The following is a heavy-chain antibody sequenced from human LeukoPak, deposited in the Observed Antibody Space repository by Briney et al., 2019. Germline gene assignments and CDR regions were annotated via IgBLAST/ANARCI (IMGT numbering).Heavy chain of an antibody. Sequence: SQTLSLTCAVSGGSISSGGYSWSWIRQPPGKGLEWIGYIYHSGSTYYNPSLKSRVTISVDRSKNQFSLKLSSVTAADTAVYYCARRKKVGAIFDYWGQGTLVTVSS. J-gene: IGHJ4*02. CDR3: ARRKKVGAIFDY. CDR2: IYHSGST. CDR1: GGSISSGGYS. D-gene: IGHD1-26*01. V-gene: IGHV4-30-2*01.